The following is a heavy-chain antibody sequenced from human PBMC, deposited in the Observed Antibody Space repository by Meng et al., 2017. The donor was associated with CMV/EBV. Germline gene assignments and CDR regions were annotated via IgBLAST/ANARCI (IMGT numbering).Heavy chain of an antibody. CDR1: GFTFSSYS. Sequence: GESLKISCAASGFTFSSYSMNWVRQAPGKGLEWVSSISSSSSYIYYADSVKGRFTISRDNAKNSLYLQMNSLRAEDTAVYYCARDGMTGDRDHYYGMDVWGQGTTVTVSS. V-gene: IGHV3-21*01. D-gene: IGHD7-27*01. CDR3: ARDGMTGDRDHYYGMDV. J-gene: IGHJ6*02. CDR2: ISSSSSYI.